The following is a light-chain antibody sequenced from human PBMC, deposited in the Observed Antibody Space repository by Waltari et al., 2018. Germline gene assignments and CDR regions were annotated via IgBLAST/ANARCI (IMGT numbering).Light chain of an antibody. Sequence: SYELTQPPSVSVSPGQTAAITCSGDGLPQPYPFWYQQKAGQAPVLVMYEDNKRPSGIPGRFSGSSAGTVATLTITGAQVDDEADYYCYSKDTDGGSQGKIGGGTKLTVL. CDR2: EDN. J-gene: IGLJ2*01. V-gene: IGLV3-10*01. CDR3: YSKDTDGGSQGK. CDR1: GLPQPY.